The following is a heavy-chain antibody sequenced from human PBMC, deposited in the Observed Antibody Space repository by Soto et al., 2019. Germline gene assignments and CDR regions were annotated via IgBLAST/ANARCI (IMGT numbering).Heavy chain of an antibody. V-gene: IGHV3-33*01. Sequence: QVQLVESGGGVVQPGRSLRLSCAASGFTFSSCGMHWVRQAPGKGLEWVAVIWYDGSNKYYADSVKGRFTISRDNSKNTLYLQINSLRAEDTAVYYCARGGYSYGLGIDYWGQGTLVTVSS. J-gene: IGHJ4*02. CDR1: GFTFSSCG. CDR2: IWYDGSNK. D-gene: IGHD5-18*01. CDR3: ARGGYSYGLGIDY.